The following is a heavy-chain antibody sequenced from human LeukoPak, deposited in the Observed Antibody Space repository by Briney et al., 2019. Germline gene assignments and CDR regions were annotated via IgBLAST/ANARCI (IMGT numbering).Heavy chain of an antibody. CDR2: VYHSGDT. J-gene: IGHJ4*02. CDR1: GGSISSSDW. D-gene: IGHD2-2*01. Sequence: PSETLSLTCAVSGGSISSSDWWSWVRQPPGRGLEWLGQVYHSGDTMYNPSLESRVTISLDKSMNYFSLKLTSVTAADTAVYYCARDPVPGPGVYLDYWGQGTLVTVSS. CDR3: ARDPVPGPGVYLDY. V-gene: IGHV4-4*02.